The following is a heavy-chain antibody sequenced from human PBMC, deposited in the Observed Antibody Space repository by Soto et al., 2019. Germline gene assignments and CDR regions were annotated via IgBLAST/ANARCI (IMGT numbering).Heavy chain of an antibody. CDR2: IYYSGST. Sequence: TFSSYAMSWIRQPPGKGLEWIGSIYYSGSTYYNPSLKSRVTISVDTSKNQFSLKLSSVTAADTAVYYCARPRYSGYDFLYYYGMDVWGQGTTVTVSS. V-gene: IGHV4-39*01. CDR1: TFSSYA. CDR3: ARPRYSGYDFLYYYGMDV. J-gene: IGHJ6*02. D-gene: IGHD5-12*01.